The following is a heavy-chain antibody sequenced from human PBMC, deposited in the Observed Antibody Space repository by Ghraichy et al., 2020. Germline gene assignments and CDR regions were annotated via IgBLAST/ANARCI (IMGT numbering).Heavy chain of an antibody. V-gene: IGHV3-23*01. J-gene: IGHJ4*02. CDR1: GFTFSSYA. D-gene: IGHD5-18*01. CDR3: ARERKIQLWLGVYFEY. Sequence: GGSLRLSCAASGFTFSSYAMSWVRQAPGKGLEWVSAISGEWVSAITGSAGSTYYADSVRGRFTISRDNSKNTLYLQMNSLRVEDTAVYYCARERKIQLWLGVYFEYWGQGTLVTVSS. CDR2: ITGSAGST.